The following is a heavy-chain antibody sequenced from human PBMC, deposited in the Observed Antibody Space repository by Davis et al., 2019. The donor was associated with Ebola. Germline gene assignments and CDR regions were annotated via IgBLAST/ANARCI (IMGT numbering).Heavy chain of an antibody. CDR2: IYDSGRT. D-gene: IGHD3-10*01. V-gene: IGHV4-59*01. J-gene: IGHJ4*02. CDR3: SERGSSV. CDR1: DGSISSYY. Sequence: PSETLSLTCSFSDGSISSYYWNWIRQPPGKGLEWVGIIYDSGRTNYNSSLYSRVTISVDTSKNQFSLKLSSVTAADTAMYYCSERGSSVWGQGTLVTVSS.